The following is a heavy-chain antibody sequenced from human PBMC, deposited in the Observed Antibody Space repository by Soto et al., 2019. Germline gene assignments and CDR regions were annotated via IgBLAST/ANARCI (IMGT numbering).Heavy chain of an antibody. D-gene: IGHD4-17*01. Sequence: QVQLQESGPGLVKPSQTLSLTCTVSGGSISSGDYYWSWIRQPPGKGLEWIGYIYYSGSTYYHPSLKSRVTISEDKAKNHFSLKLSSVTAADTAVYYCARDLFRGTTVDYWGQGTLVTVSS. CDR2: IYYSGST. V-gene: IGHV4-30-4*01. CDR3: ARDLFRGTTVDY. CDR1: GGSISSGDYY. J-gene: IGHJ4*02.